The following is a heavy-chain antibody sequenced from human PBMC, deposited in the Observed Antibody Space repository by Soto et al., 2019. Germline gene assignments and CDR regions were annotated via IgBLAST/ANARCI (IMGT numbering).Heavy chain of an antibody. Sequence: QVQLVESGGGVVQPGRSLRLSCAASGFTFSSYAMHWVRQAPGKGLEWVAVISYDGSNKYYADSVKGRFTISRDNSKNTLYLQMNSLRAEDTAVYYCARAGIAAAGSDYWGQGTLVTVSS. CDR1: GFTFSSYA. V-gene: IGHV3-30-3*01. J-gene: IGHJ4*02. CDR3: ARAGIAAAGSDY. D-gene: IGHD6-13*01. CDR2: ISYDGSNK.